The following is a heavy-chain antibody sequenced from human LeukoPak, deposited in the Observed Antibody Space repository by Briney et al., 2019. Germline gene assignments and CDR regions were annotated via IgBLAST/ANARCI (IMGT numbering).Heavy chain of an antibody. D-gene: IGHD4/OR15-4a*01. CDR3: ARRAGAYSHPYDY. CDR2: IRSKAYGGTT. CDR1: GFTFGDYA. Sequence: GGSLRLSCTASGFTFGDYAMSWFRQAPGKGLEWVGFIRSKAYGGTTEYAASVKGRFSISRDDSKSIAYLQMNSLRAEDTAVYYCARRAGAYSHPYDYWGQGTLVTVSS. V-gene: IGHV3-49*03. J-gene: IGHJ4*02.